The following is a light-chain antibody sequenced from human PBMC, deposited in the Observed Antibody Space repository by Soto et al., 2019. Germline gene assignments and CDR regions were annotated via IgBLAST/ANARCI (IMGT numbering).Light chain of an antibody. CDR2: VAS. CDR3: LQQNSYPRT. Sequence: DIQMTQSPSSLSASVGDRVTITCRASQGIRNDLAWYQKKPGKAPKRLIYVASRLQSGVPSRFSGSGSGTEFTLTISSLQPEDSATYYCLQQNSYPRTFGGGTKVEIK. CDR1: QGIRND. J-gene: IGKJ4*01. V-gene: IGKV1-17*01.